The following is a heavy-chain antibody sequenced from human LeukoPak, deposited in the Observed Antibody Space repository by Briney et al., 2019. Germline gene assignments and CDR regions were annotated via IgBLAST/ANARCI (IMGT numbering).Heavy chain of an antibody. CDR2: MNPNSGNT. V-gene: IGHV1-8*03. D-gene: IGHD4-11*01. J-gene: IGHJ5*02. CDR3: ARGYSNYVGWFDP. Sequence: ASVKVSCRASGYTFTSYDINWVRQATGQGLEWMGWMNPNSGNTGYAQKFQGRVTITRSTSISTAYMELSSLRSEDTAVYYCARGYSNYVGWFDPWGQGTLVTVSS. CDR1: GYTFTSYD.